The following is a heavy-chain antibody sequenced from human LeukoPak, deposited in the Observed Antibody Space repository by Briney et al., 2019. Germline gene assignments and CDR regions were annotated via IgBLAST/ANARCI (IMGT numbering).Heavy chain of an antibody. Sequence: GASVKASCKASGYTFTGYYMHWVRPAPGQGLEWMGWINPNSGGTNYAQKFQGRVTMTRDTSISTAYMELNRLRSDDTAVYYCARETIFGVVILPFDYWGQGTLVTVSS. CDR2: INPNSGGT. D-gene: IGHD3-3*01. V-gene: IGHV1-2*02. J-gene: IGHJ4*02. CDR3: ARETIFGVVILPFDY. CDR1: GYTFTGYY.